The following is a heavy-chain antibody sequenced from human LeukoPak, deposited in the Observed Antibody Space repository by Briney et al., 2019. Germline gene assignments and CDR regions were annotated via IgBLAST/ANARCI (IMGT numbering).Heavy chain of an antibody. V-gene: IGHV4-39*07. Sequence: SETLSLTCTVSGGSISSGGYYWSWIRQHPGKGLEWIGEIYHSGSTNYNPSLKSRVTISVDKSKNQFSLKLSSVTAADTAVYYCARGTVLRYFDWLTNRYYFDYWGQGTLVTVSS. J-gene: IGHJ4*02. CDR2: IYHSGST. CDR1: GGSISSGGYY. CDR3: ARGTVLRYFDWLTNRYYFDY. D-gene: IGHD3-9*01.